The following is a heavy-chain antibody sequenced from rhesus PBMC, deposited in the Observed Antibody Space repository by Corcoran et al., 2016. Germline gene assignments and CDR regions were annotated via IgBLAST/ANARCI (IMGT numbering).Heavy chain of an antibody. D-gene: IGHD7-45*01. J-gene: IGHJ3*01. CDR3: ARDGVTGTDAFDF. V-gene: IGHV3-54*02. CDR1: GFPFSNYV. CDR2: SSYDGKQK. Sequence: EVQLVESGGGLFPPGGSLRLSCASSGFPFSNYVMHWVRQAPGKGLEWVAVSSYDGKQKYDAASVKDRFTISRDNSKSTLYLQMNNLKLDDTAVYYCARDGVTGTDAFDFWGQGLRVTVSS.